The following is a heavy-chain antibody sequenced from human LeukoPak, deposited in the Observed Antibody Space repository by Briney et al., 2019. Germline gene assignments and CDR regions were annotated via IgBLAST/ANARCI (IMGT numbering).Heavy chain of an antibody. V-gene: IGHV3-21*01. CDR2: ISSSSSYI. Sequence: GGSLRLSCAASGFTFSSYSMNWVRQAPGKGLEWVSSISSSSSYIYYADSVKGRFTISRDNAKSSLYLQMNSLRAEDTAVYYCAREEDDFWSGYYKYFDYWGQGTLVTVSS. CDR1: GFTFSSYS. D-gene: IGHD3-3*01. CDR3: AREEDDFWSGYYKYFDY. J-gene: IGHJ4*02.